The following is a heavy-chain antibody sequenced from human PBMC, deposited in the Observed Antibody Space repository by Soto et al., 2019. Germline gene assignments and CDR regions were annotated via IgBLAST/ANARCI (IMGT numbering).Heavy chain of an antibody. CDR3: AKMVGATLVDY. J-gene: IGHJ4*02. CDR2: IHHSGST. V-gene: IGHV4-4*02. Sequence: QVQLQESGPGLVKPSGTLSLTCTVSGASISSTSSGDWWSWVHQPPGKGLEWIGEIHHSGSTNYNPPRKSRVTMSVDKSKNQFSLRLSSVPAADTAVYYCAKMVGATLVDYWGQGTLVTVSS. D-gene: IGHD1-26*01. CDR1: GASISSTSSGDW.